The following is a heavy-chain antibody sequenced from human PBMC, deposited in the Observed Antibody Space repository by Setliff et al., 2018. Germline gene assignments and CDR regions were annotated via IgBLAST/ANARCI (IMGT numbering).Heavy chain of an antibody. J-gene: IGHJ4*02. Sequence: GGSLRLSCAASGFTFSSYGMHWVCQAPGKGLEWVAFIRYDGSNKYYADSVKGRFTISRDIAENSLYLRMNGLRAEDTAFYYCARDFGGWNLYYFDFRGQGTLVTVS. CDR1: GFTFSSYG. D-gene: IGHD6-19*01. CDR3: ARDFGGWNLYYFDF. CDR2: IRYDGSNK. V-gene: IGHV3-30*02.